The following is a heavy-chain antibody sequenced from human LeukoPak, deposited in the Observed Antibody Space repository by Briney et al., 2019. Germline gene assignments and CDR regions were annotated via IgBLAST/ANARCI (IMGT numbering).Heavy chain of an antibody. D-gene: IGHD3-22*01. V-gene: IGHV3-30-3*01. J-gene: IGHJ4*02. CDR2: ISYDGSKK. CDR1: GFTFSRYA. Sequence: GRSLRLSCAASGFTFSRYAMHWVRQAPGKGLEWVAVISYDGSKKYYADSVKGRFTISRDNSKNTLYLQMNSLRDEETAVYYCARGSTHDTSDYLRPFDCWGQGTLVTVSS. CDR3: ARGSTHDTSDYLRPFDC.